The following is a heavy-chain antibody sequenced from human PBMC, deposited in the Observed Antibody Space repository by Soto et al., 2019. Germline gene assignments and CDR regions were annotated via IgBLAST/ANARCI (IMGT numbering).Heavy chain of an antibody. D-gene: IGHD2-2*01. J-gene: IGHJ5*01. CDR2: VSGNNGAS. CDR3: VRDQKYFRVNGNWFDS. V-gene: IGHV1-18*04. Sequence: ASVKVSCKASGYTSADFGISWVRQAPGQGLEWMGWVSGNNGASNPAPKVQGRVTMTLDTSTGVSYMALRSLRSDDTAIYYCVRDQKYFRVNGNWFDSWGQGTLVTVSS. CDR1: GYTSADFG.